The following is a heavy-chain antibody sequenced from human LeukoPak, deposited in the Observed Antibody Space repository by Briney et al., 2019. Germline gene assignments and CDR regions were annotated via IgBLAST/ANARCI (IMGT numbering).Heavy chain of an antibody. CDR2: ICASRCHI. J-gene: IGHJ4*02. CDR3: ARLYSSSCGLRASDY. V-gene: IGHV3-48*03. CDR1: GFTFSNYE. Sequence: PGGPLRLPCVACGFTFSNYEVQGARHPTGKGRECVSFICASRCHIYHADSVKGRFTISKDNAKNSLYLQMNSLRAEDTAVYYCARLYSSSCGLRASDYWGQGTLVTVSS. D-gene: IGHD6-6*01.